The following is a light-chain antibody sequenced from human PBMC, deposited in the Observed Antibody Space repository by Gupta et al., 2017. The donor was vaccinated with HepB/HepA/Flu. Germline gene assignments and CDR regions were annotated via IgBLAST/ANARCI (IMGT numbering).Light chain of an antibody. J-gene: IGKJ4*01. CDR1: QDISYF. Sequence: FRLTLSPSSITASTGDTVTITCRASQDISYFLAWYQQKPGKAPNLLIYSTSTLQNGVPSRFSGSGSGTDFTLTITSLQSEDFATYYCQQYSTYPFTFGGGTKVEIK. CDR3: QQYSTYPFT. CDR2: STS. V-gene: IGKV1-8*01.